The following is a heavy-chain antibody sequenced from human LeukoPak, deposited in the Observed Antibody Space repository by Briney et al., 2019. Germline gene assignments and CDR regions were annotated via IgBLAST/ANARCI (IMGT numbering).Heavy chain of an antibody. V-gene: IGHV1-69*04. CDR3: ARDFGLTGYIGY. D-gene: IGHD3-9*01. Sequence: ASVKVSCKASGGTFSSYAISWVRQAPGQGLEWMGRIIPILGIANYAQKFQGRVTITADKSTSTAYMELSSLRSEDTAVYYCARDFGLTGYIGYWGQGTLVTVSS. J-gene: IGHJ4*02. CDR1: GGTFSSYA. CDR2: IIPILGIA.